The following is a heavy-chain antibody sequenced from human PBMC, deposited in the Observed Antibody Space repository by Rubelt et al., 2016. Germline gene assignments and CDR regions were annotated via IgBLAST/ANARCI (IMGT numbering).Heavy chain of an antibody. J-gene: IGHJ4*02. Sequence: QVQLQESGPGLVKPSQTLSLTCTVSGGSISSGGYYWSWIRQHPGKGLEWIGYIYYSGSTYYTPSLRSRVTRSVDTAKNQFSLRLSSGTAADTAVYYCASRSNTMVRGVPFDYWGQGTLVTVSS. V-gene: IGHV4-31*03. D-gene: IGHD3-10*01. CDR1: GGSISSGGYY. CDR3: ASRSNTMVRGVPFDY. CDR2: IYYSGST.